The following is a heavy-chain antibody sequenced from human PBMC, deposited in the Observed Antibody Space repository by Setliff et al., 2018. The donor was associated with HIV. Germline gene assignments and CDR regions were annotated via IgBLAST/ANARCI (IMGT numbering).Heavy chain of an antibody. J-gene: IGHJ4*02. Sequence: PGESLKISCQGSGYSFTSYWIAWVRQMPGKGLEWMGIIYPGDSDTRYSPSFQGQVTISADKSISTAYLQWRSLQASDTAVYHCARRTRRRGSSYGNIDYWGQGTLVTVSS. CDR1: GYSFTSYW. V-gene: IGHV5-51*01. CDR3: ARRTRRRGSSYGNIDY. CDR2: IYPGDSDT. D-gene: IGHD5-18*01.